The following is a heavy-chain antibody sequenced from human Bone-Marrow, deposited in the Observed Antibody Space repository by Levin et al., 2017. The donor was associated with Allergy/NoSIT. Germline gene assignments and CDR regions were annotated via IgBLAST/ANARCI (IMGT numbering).Heavy chain of an antibody. CDR2: ISWNSGSI. V-gene: IGHV3-9*01. CDR3: ANQKNDYGDYVGNFDY. J-gene: IGHJ4*02. D-gene: IGHD4-17*01. CDR1: GFTFDDYA. Sequence: PGGSLRLSCAASGFTFDDYAMHWVRQAPGKGLEWVSGISWNSGSIGYADSVKGRFTISRDNAKNSLYLQMNSLRAEDTALYYCANQKNDYGDYVGNFDYWGQGTLVTVSS.